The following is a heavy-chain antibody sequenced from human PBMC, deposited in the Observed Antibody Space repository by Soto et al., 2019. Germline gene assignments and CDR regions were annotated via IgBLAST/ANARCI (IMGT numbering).Heavy chain of an antibody. V-gene: IGHV4-59*01. CDR3: ARDRWIQPNYGMDV. Sequence: SETLSLTCTVSGGTIISYYWSWIRQPPGKGLEWIGYIYYSGSTNYNPSLKSRVTISVDTSKNQFSLKLSSVTAADTAVYYCARDRWIQPNYGMDVWGQGTTVTVSS. J-gene: IGHJ6*02. CDR2: IYYSGST. D-gene: IGHD5-18*01. CDR1: GGTIISYY.